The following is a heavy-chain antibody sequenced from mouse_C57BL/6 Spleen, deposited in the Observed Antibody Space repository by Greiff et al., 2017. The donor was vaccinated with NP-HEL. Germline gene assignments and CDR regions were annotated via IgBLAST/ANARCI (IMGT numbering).Heavy chain of an antibody. D-gene: IGHD1-1*01. CDR2: IWTGGGT. J-gene: IGHJ4*01. V-gene: IGHV2-9-1*01. CDR3: AFSYYYGSSYDAMDY. Sequence: VQLQESGPGLVAPSQRLSITCTVSWFSLTSYAISWVRQPPGKGLEWLGVIWTGGGTNYNSALKSRLSISKDNSKSQVFLKMNSLQTDDTARYYCAFSYYYGSSYDAMDYWGQGTSVTVSS. CDR1: WFSLTSYA.